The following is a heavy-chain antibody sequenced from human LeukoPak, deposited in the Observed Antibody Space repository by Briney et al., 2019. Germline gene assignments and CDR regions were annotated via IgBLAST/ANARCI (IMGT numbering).Heavy chain of an antibody. D-gene: IGHD6-6*01. CDR3: ARAGQFISARPITFDY. Sequence: PSETLSLTCTVSGGSISSYYWSWIRQPPGKGLEWIGYIYYSGSTNSNPSLKSRATISLDTSKNQFSLKLSSVTAADTAVYYCARAGQFISARPITFDYWGQGSLVTVSS. J-gene: IGHJ4*02. CDR1: GGSISSYY. CDR2: IYYSGST. V-gene: IGHV4-59*12.